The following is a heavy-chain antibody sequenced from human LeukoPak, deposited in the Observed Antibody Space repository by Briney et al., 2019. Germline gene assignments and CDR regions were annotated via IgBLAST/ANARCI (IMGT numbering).Heavy chain of an antibody. V-gene: IGHV4-4*07. D-gene: IGHD3-22*01. Sequence: SETLSLTCNVSGASISDYYWTWIRQPAGRGLEWIGRTHVTENTKYNPSLRGRVTMSVDTSKKQVSLKLSSVTAADTAVYFCARVLKEYKYDITGSLYFDYWGQGTVVTVSS. CDR1: GASISDYY. J-gene: IGHJ4*02. CDR2: THVTENT. CDR3: ARVLKEYKYDITGSLYFDY.